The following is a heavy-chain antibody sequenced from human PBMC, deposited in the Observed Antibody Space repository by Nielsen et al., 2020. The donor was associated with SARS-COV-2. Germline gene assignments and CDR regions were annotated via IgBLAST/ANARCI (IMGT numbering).Heavy chain of an antibody. D-gene: IGHD6-19*01. CDR1: GYTFTSYD. V-gene: IGHV1-2*04. CDR3: ARANSSSGWYTYFDY. Sequence: ASVKVSCKASGYTFTSYDINWVRQAPGQGLEWMGWINPNSGGTNYAQKFQGWVTMTRDTSISTAYMELSRLRSDDTAVYYCARANSSSGWYTYFDYWGQGTLVTVSS. J-gene: IGHJ4*02. CDR2: INPNSGGT.